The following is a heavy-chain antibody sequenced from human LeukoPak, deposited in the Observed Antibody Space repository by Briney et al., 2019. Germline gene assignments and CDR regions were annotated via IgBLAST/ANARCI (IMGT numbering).Heavy chain of an antibody. V-gene: IGHV4-39*01. Sequence: AETLSLTCTVSGGSVNSGDYYWGWLRQSPGKSLEGIGNIYSSGTTYYNPSLKSRAIISMDTSRNQFSLNLNSVPAADTAVYFCTRQLGTATTSVVDYWGQGTLVTVSS. CDR1: GGSVNSGDYY. CDR2: IYSSGTT. J-gene: IGHJ4*02. D-gene: IGHD1-7*01. CDR3: TRQLGTATTSVVDY.